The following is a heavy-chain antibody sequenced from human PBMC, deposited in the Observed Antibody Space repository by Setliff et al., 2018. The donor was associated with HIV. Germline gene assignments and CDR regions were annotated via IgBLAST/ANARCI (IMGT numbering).Heavy chain of an antibody. J-gene: IGHJ4*02. D-gene: IGHD6-13*01. CDR3: ARGGSNSWSPFDY. Sequence: WIRQPPGKGLEWVSRINSDGSSTTYADSVKGRFTISRDNAKNSLYLQMNSLRAEDTAVYYCARGGSNSWSPFDYWGQGTLVTVSS. CDR2: INSDGSST. V-gene: IGHV3-74*01.